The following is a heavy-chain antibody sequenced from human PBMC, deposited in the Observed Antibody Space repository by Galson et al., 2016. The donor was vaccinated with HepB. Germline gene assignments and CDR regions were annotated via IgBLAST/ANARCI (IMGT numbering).Heavy chain of an antibody. CDR1: GYTFTTYD. CDR2: INGANGNT. CDR3: ARNVLRYFDAFDM. Sequence: CKASGYTFTTYDIHWVRQAPGQRLEWMGWINGANGNTKYSQKFQGRVTITRDTSATTAYMELSSLRSEDTAVYYCARNVLRYFDAFDMWGQGTMVTVSS. V-gene: IGHV1-3*01. J-gene: IGHJ3*02. D-gene: IGHD3-9*01.